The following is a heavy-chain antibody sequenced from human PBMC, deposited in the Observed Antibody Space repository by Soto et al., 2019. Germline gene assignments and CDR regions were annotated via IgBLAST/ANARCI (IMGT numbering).Heavy chain of an antibody. CDR3: AKGTGEGL. Sequence: QVQLVESGGGVVQPGRSLRLSCAASGFTFSSYGMHWVRQAPGKGLEWVAVISYDGSNKYYADSVKGRFTISRDNSKNTLYLQMNSLRAEDTAVYYCAKGTGEGLWGRGTLVTVS. CDR1: GFTFSSYG. D-gene: IGHD1-26*01. J-gene: IGHJ2*01. CDR2: ISYDGSNK. V-gene: IGHV3-30*18.